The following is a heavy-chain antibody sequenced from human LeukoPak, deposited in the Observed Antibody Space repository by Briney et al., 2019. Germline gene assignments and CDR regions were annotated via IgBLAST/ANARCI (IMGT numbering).Heavy chain of an antibody. V-gene: IGHV3-23*01. CDR3: AKDPLNTVMVSPTFDY. Sequence: GGSLRLSCAASGFTFSNYAMNWVRQAPGKGLEWVSAISGSGGSTYYAASVKGRFTVSRDTAKNTLYLQMNSLGAEDTAVYYCAKDPLNTVMVSPTFDYWGQGTLVTVSS. J-gene: IGHJ4*02. CDR1: GFTFSNYA. D-gene: IGHD5-18*01. CDR2: ISGSGGST.